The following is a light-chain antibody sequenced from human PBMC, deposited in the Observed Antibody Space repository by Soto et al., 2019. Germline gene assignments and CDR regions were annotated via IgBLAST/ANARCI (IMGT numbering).Light chain of an antibody. CDR3: QQYGSSPWT. CDR1: QSVSSSY. V-gene: IGKV3-20*01. Sequence: EIVLTQSPGTLSLSPGERATLSCRASQSVSSSYLAWYQQKPGQAPRPLIYGASSRAIGIPDRFSGSGSGTDFTFTISRLEPKDFAVYYCQQYGSSPWTFGQGTKVDIK. CDR2: GAS. J-gene: IGKJ1*01.